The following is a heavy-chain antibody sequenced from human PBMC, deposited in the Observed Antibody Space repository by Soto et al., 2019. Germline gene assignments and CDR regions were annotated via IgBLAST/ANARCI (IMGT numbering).Heavy chain of an antibody. D-gene: IGHD3-10*01. V-gene: IGHV3-30*18. CDR1: GFTFRWFG. J-gene: IGHJ4*02. CDR3: AKGEVRGIIPSYFDY. Sequence: VQLVESGGGLVKPGGSLRLSCAASGFTFRWFGMNWVRQAPGKGLEWVARISNDGSNEYYVDSVKGRFTISRDNSKNTLCLQMDSLRAEDTAVYYCAKGEVRGIIPSYFDYWGLGTLVTVSS. CDR2: ISNDGSNE.